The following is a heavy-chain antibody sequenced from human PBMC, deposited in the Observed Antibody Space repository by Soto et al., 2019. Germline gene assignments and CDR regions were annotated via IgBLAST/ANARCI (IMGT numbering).Heavy chain of an antibody. D-gene: IGHD2-2*01. Sequence: SVKVSCKASGNTLSSYTFTWVRQAPGKGFELLGGIIPILGTTDYAQKFQDRVTMTADESTTTVYMELSGLTSEDTAIYYCARGYQPMLPFDFWGQGTLVTVSS. CDR1: GNTLSSYT. CDR2: IIPILGTT. V-gene: IGHV1-69*13. J-gene: IGHJ5*01. CDR3: ARGYQPMLPFDF.